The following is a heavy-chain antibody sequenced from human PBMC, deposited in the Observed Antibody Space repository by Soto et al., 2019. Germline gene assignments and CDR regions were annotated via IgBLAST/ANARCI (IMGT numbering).Heavy chain of an antibody. Sequence: SVKVSCKASGFTFTSSAFQWVRQARGQRLEWIGWVAVGSGYTNYAQRFQDRVTLTRDMSTATTYMELSRLTSEDTAIYYCAADATAWQQMVPSDYWGQGTLVTVSS. D-gene: IGHD2-8*01. CDR2: VAVGSGYT. V-gene: IGHV1-58*01. CDR1: GFTFTSSA. CDR3: AADATAWQQMVPSDY. J-gene: IGHJ4*02.